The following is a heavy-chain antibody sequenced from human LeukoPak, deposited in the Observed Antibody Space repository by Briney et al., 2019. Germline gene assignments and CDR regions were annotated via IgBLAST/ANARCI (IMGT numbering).Heavy chain of an antibody. CDR3: ARMDYSDQFFQH. CDR2: ISKNGDST. V-gene: IGHV3-64*01. J-gene: IGHJ1*01. CDR1: GFTFSSYA. D-gene: IGHD4-17*01. Sequence: PGGSLRLSCAASGFTFSSYAMHWIRQAPGKGLEYVSAISKNGDSTFHAISVKGRFTISRDNSKNTLYLQMGSLRPEDMAVYYCARMDYSDQFFQHWDQGSLVTVSS.